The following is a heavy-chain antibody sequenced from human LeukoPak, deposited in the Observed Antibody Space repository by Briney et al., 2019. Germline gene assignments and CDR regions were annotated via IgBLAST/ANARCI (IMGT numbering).Heavy chain of an antibody. CDR1: GVSISSSSYY. V-gene: IGHV4-39*01. J-gene: IGHJ5*02. CDR3: ARQGYSSSWYVWFDP. Sequence: PSETLSLTCTVSGVSISSSSYYWGWIRQPPGKGREWSGSIYYRGSTYYNPSLKSRVTISVDTSKNQFSLKLSSVTAAETAVYYCARQGYSSSWYVWFDPWGQGTLVTVSS. D-gene: IGHD6-13*01. CDR2: IYYRGST.